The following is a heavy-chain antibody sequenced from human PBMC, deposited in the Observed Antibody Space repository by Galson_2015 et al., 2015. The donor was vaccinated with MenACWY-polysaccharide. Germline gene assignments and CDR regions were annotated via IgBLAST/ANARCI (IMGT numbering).Heavy chain of an antibody. CDR1: GASISNYY. J-gene: IGHJ5*02. CDR2: VYASGST. V-gene: IGHV4-4*07. D-gene: IGHD2-2*01. Sequence: SETLSLTCTVSGASISNYYWTWIRQPAGKGLEWIGRVYASGSTNSNPSLKSRLTMSVDTSKNQFSLGLSSVTAADTGIYYCAGENYQVPFGWFDPWGQGTQVIVSS. CDR3: AGENYQVPFGWFDP.